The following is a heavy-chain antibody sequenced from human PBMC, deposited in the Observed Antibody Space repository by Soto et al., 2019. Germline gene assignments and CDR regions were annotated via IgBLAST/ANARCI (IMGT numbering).Heavy chain of an antibody. J-gene: IGHJ4*02. CDR2: ISGSGGST. V-gene: IGHV3-23*01. CDR1: GFTFSSYA. D-gene: IGHD3-16*02. Sequence: EVQLLESGGGLVQPGGSLRLSCAASGFTFSSYAMSWVRQAPGKGLEWVSAISGSGGSTYYADSVKGRFTISRDNSKNTLYLQMNSLRAEDTAVYYCAAARYDYIWGSYRSQHFDSWGQGTLVTVSS. CDR3: AAARYDYIWGSYRSQHFDS.